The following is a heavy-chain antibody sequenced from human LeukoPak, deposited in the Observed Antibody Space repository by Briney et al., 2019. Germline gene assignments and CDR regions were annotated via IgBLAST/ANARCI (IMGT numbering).Heavy chain of an antibody. J-gene: IGHJ3*01. CDR1: GPSINNNRFY. CDR3: AKPSNYYGSATDAFDF. V-gene: IGHV4-39*07. Sequence: SETLSLTCTVSGPSINNNRFYWAWIRQPPGQGLEWIGSIYSSGSTYYKSSLERRVIISGDTSKNHFSLKLNSVTAADTAVYYCAKPSNYYGSATDAFDFWGQGTMVTVSS. D-gene: IGHD3-10*01. CDR2: IYSSGST.